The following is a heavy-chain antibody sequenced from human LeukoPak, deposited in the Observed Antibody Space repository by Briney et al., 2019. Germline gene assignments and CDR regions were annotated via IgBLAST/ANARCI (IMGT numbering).Heavy chain of an antibody. D-gene: IGHD6-13*01. V-gene: IGHV1-2*04. CDR2: INPNSGGT. Sequence: ASVKVSCKASGYTFTGYYMHWVRQAPGQGLEWMGWINPNSGGTNYAQKFQGWVTMTRDTSISTAYMELSRLRSDDTAVYYCARGIAAAGNYAFDIWGQGTMVTVSS. CDR3: ARGIAAAGNYAFDI. CDR1: GYTFTGYY. J-gene: IGHJ3*02.